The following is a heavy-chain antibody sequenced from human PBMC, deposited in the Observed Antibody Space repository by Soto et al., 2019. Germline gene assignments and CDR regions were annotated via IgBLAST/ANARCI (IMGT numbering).Heavy chain of an antibody. CDR1: GYTFTGYY. D-gene: IGHD2-2*01. CDR2: INPNSGGT. Sequence: QVPLVQSGAEVKKPGASVKVSCKASGYTFTGYYMHWVRQAPGQGLEWMGWINPNSGGTNYEQKFQGWVTMTRDTSISTPYMELSRLRSDDTAVYYCARGNQGYCSSTSCYADSFDIWGQGTMVTVSS. CDR3: ARGNQGYCSSTSCYADSFDI. J-gene: IGHJ3*02. V-gene: IGHV1-2*04.